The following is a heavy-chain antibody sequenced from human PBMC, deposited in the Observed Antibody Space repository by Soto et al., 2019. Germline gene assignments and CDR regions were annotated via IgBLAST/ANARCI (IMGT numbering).Heavy chain of an antibody. V-gene: IGHV4-38-2*01. CDR1: GYSISIGYY. Sequence: SETLSLTCAVSGYSISIGYYWGWIRQPPGKGLEWIGSIYHRGNTPYNPSLKSRVTISVDTSKNQFSLKLSSVTAADTAVYYCARANPTRIAAAGTMSGNYYYYGMDVWGQGTTVTVSS. J-gene: IGHJ6*02. CDR2: IYHRGNT. D-gene: IGHD6-13*01. CDR3: ARANPTRIAAAGTMSGNYYYYGMDV.